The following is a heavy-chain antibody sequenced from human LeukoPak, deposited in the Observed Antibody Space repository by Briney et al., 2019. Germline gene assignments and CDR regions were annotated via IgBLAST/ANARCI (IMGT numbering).Heavy chain of an antibody. D-gene: IGHD3-10*01. V-gene: IGHV3-23*01. CDR1: GFTSSSYA. J-gene: IGHJ4*02. CDR2: ISGSGGTT. CDR3: AKQAGGSGNYYYY. Sequence: PGGSLRLSCEASGFTSSSYAMSWVRQAPGKGLEWVSAISGSGGTTYYADSVKGRFTISRDNSKNTLYLQMSSLRAEDTAVYFCAKQAGGSGNYYYYWGQGTLVTVSS.